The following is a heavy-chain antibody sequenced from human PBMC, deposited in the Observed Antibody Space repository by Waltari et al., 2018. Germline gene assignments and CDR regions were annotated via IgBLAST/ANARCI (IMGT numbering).Heavy chain of an antibody. V-gene: IGHV4-4*02. CDR2: IYHSGST. CDR3: ARKGEAGTIYWYFDL. CDR1: GGSISCSNW. D-gene: IGHD3-16*01. Sequence: QVQLQESGPGLVKPSGTLSLTCAVSGGSISCSNWWSWVRQPPGKGLEWIGEIYHSGSTNYNPSLKSRVTISVDKSKNQFSLKLSSVTAADTAVYYCARKGEAGTIYWYFDLWGRGTLVTVSS. J-gene: IGHJ2*01.